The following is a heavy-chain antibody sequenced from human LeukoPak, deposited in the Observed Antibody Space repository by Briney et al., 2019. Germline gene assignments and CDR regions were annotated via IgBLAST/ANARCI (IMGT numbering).Heavy chain of an antibody. V-gene: IGHV3-7*01. CDR1: GFTYSRYW. Sequence: PGGSLRLSRAASGFTYSRYWMSWVRQAPGKGLQWVANIKEDGSEKYYVDSVKGRFTVSKDNVKNSLYLQMNSLRAEDTALYFCARCIPGTTGFDYWGQGTLATVSS. CDR3: ARCIPGTTGFDY. CDR2: IKEDGSEK. D-gene: IGHD1-20*01. J-gene: IGHJ4*02.